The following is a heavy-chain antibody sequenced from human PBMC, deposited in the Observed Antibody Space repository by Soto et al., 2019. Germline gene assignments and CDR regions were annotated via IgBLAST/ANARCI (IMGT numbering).Heavy chain of an antibody. CDR1: GGSISSSNYY. Sequence: QLQLQESGPGLVKPSETLSLTCTVSGGSISSSNYYWGWIRQPPGKGLEWIGSIDYSGSTYYNPSLRSRVTISVDTSKNQFSLKLRSVTAADTAVYYCARPLGPYGSGTWYFQYWGQGTLVTVSS. J-gene: IGHJ1*01. D-gene: IGHD3-10*01. V-gene: IGHV4-39*01. CDR3: ARPLGPYGSGTWYFQY. CDR2: IDYSGST.